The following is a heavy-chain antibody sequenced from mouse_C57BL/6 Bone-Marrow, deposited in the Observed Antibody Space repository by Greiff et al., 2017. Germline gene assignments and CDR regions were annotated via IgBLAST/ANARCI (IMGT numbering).Heavy chain of an antibody. CDR1: GYTFTSYW. CDR2: IHPSDSDT. J-gene: IGHJ1*03. Sequence: VQLQQPGAELVKPGASVKVSCKASGYTFTSYWMHWVKQRPGQGLEWIGRIHPSDSDTNYNQKFKGKATLTVDQSSSTADMQLSSLTSEDSAVYYCAICGLLPYWYFDVWGTGTTVTVSS. V-gene: IGHV1-74*01. CDR3: AICGLLPYWYFDV. D-gene: IGHD2-3*01.